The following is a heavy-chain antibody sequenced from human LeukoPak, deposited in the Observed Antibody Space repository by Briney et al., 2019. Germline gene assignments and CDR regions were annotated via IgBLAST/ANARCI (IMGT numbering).Heavy chain of an antibody. CDR3: ARDFGSSSWGWFDH. Sequence: SETLSLTCTLSNGSINSNSNYWGWVRQPPGKGLEWIGSIYYTGKTYYNASLKSRISISLETSKNQFSLMLNSVTAADTAMYYCARDFGSSSWGWFDHWGQGTMVIVSS. CDR2: IYYTGKT. J-gene: IGHJ5*02. V-gene: IGHV4-39*07. CDR1: NGSINSNSNY. D-gene: IGHD6-6*01.